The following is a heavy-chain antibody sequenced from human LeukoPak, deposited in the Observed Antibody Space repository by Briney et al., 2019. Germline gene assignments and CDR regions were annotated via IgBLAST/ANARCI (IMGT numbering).Heavy chain of an antibody. J-gene: IGHJ4*02. CDR3: AKDISQGYTYGFIEQDF. CDR1: GFTFSSYA. D-gene: IGHD5-18*01. Sequence: GGSLRLSCAASGFTFSSYAMSWVRQAPGKGLEWVSAISGDDGSTYYADSLKGRFTISRDNSKNTLYLQMNSLRAEDAAVYYCAKDISQGYTYGFIEQDFWGQGTPVTVSS. CDR2: ISGDDGST. V-gene: IGHV3-23*01.